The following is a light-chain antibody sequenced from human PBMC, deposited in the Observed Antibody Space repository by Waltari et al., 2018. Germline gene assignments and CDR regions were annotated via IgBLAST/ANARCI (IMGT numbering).Light chain of an antibody. J-gene: IGKJ5*01. CDR3: QQYYVTPPT. Sequence: IVMTQSSDSLPVSLGERVTINCKSRQSVLSSSNNRNYLAWYQQKPGQPPKLLIYWASTRKSGVPDRFSGSGSASDFTLTISNLQAEDVAVYFCQQYYVTPPTFGQGTRLEIK. CDR1: QSVLSSSNNRNY. V-gene: IGKV4-1*01. CDR2: WAS.